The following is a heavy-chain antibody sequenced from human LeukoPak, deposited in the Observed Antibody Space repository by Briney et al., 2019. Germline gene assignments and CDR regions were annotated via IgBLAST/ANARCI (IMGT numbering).Heavy chain of an antibody. V-gene: IGHV4-34*01. CDR2: INHSGST. J-gene: IGHJ4*02. D-gene: IGHD3-22*01. CDR1: GGSFSGYY. Sequence: SETLSLTCAVYGGSFSGYYWSWIRQPPGKGLEWIGEINHSGSTNYNPSLKSRVTMSVDTSKNQFSLKLSSVTAADTAVYYCARAEGYYDSSGYCFDYWGQGTLVTVSS. CDR3: ARAEGYYDSSGYCFDY.